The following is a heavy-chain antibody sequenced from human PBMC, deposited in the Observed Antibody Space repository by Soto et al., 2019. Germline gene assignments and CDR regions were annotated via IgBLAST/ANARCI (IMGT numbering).Heavy chain of an antibody. J-gene: IGHJ5*02. CDR2: INYSGST. CDR1: GGSITNTNWY. V-gene: IGHV4-39*01. D-gene: IGHD1-1*01. CDR3: ARHPLRLEGAINWFDP. Sequence: QLQLQESGPGLVKPSETLSLTCTVSGGSITNTNWYWGWIRQPPGKGLEWIGSINYSGSTYYNPSLQSRVTISVDTSKNQFSLKLTSVTAADTAVYYCARHPLRLEGAINWFDPWGQGTLVTVSS.